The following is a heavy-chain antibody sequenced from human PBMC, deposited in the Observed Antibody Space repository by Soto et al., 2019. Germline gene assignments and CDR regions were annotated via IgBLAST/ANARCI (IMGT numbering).Heavy chain of an antibody. CDR1: GYILSIYW. V-gene: IGHV5-51*01. Sequence: GESLKISCKGSGYILSIYWIAWVRQMPGKGLEWMGIIYPGDIDLRYSPSFQGRVTMSTDKSINTAYLQWNSLKASDTAMYYCAKGGLGPDKHFDYWGQGTQVTVSS. D-gene: IGHD1-26*01. CDR3: AKGGLGPDKHFDY. J-gene: IGHJ4*02. CDR2: IYPGDIDL.